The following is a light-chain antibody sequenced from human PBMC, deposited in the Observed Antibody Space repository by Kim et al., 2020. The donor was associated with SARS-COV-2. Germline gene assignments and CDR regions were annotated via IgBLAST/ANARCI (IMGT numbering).Light chain of an antibody. CDR2: AAS. CDR1: EDIISY. Sequence: ASVGDRVTITCRASEDIISYLAWYQQKPGKAPNLLIYAASTLLSGVPSRCSGSGSGTDFTLTINSLQPEDFATYYCQQVSSYPLTFGGGTKVDIK. V-gene: IGKV1-9*01. J-gene: IGKJ4*01. CDR3: QQVSSYPLT.